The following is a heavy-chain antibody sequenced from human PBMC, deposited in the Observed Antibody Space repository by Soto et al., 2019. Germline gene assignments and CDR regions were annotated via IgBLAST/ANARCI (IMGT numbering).Heavy chain of an antibody. Sequence: QVQLVQSGAEVKKPGSSVKVSCKACGGTFSSYAISWVRQAPGQGLEWMGGIIPIFGTANYAQKFQGRVTITADESTSTAYMELSSLRSEDTAVYYCARDPRYYDFWSGYSTYYYYGMDVWGQGTTVTVSS. CDR3: ARDPRYYDFWSGYSTYYYYGMDV. D-gene: IGHD3-3*01. V-gene: IGHV1-69*01. CDR2: IIPIFGTA. CDR1: GGTFSSYA. J-gene: IGHJ6*02.